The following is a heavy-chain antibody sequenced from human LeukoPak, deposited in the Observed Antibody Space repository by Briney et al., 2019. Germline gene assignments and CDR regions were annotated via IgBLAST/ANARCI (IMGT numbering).Heavy chain of an antibody. J-gene: IGHJ4*02. Sequence: PGGSLRLSCAASGFTFRSYAMSWVRQAPGKGLEWVSAVSGSGDSTDYADPGKGRFTISRDNPKNTLYLQMNSLRAEDTAIYYCAKDRGVVVRSDLCLDSWGQGSLVTVSS. CDR1: GFTFRSYA. CDR3: AKDRGVVVRSDLCLDS. D-gene: IGHD2-2*01. V-gene: IGHV3-23*01. CDR2: VSGSGDST.